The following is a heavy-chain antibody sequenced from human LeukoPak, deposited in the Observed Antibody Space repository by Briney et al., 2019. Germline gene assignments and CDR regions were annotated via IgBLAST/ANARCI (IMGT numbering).Heavy chain of an antibody. D-gene: IGHD5-24*01. V-gene: IGHV3-7*03. CDR1: EFTLGGYS. J-gene: IGHJ4*02. CDR3: AKEGRSLQTY. CDR2: IKEDGTET. Sequence: GGSLRLSCAASEFTLGGYSMNWDRQAPGKGLEWVANIKEDGTETYYVDSVKGRFTISRDNAKNSLYLQMNSLRVEDMAVYYCAKEGRSLQTYWGQGTLVTVSS.